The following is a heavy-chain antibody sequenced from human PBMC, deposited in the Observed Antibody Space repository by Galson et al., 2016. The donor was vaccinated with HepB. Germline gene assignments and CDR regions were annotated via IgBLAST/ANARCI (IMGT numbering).Heavy chain of an antibody. CDR3: ARNFLDYYYYMDV. J-gene: IGHJ6*03. CDR2: IIPMFDRI. Sequence: SVKVSCKASGDTFSSYGITWVRQAPGQGLEWMGGIIPMFDRINYAQKFQGRVTISADKSTNTVYMDLSSLTSEDTAVYYCARNFLDYYYYMDVWGKGTTVTVSS. V-gene: IGHV1-69*06. D-gene: IGHD2/OR15-2a*01. CDR1: GDTFSSYG.